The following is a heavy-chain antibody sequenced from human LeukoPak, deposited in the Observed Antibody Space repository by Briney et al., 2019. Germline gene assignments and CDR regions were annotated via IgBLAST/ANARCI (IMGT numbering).Heavy chain of an antibody. J-gene: IGHJ4*02. Sequence: GRSLRLSCAASGFTFSSYGMHWVRQAPGKGLEWVAVISYDGSNKYYADSVKGRFTISRDNSKNTLYLQMNSLRAEDTAVYYCAKVRSSGWYFYFDHWGQGTLVTVSS. CDR2: ISYDGSNK. V-gene: IGHV3-30*18. CDR1: GFTFSSYG. D-gene: IGHD6-19*01. CDR3: AKVRSSGWYFYFDH.